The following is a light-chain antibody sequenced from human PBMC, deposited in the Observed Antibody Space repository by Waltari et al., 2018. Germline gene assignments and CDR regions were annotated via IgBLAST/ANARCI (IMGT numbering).Light chain of an antibody. CDR3: QQYYSTPYT. CDR1: QSILFTSNNKNY. V-gene: IGKV4-1*01. J-gene: IGKJ2*01. Sequence: DIMMTQSPASLAVSLGERATLSCKSSQSILFTSNNKNYLAWYQQRPGQPPKLLIYWASTRESGVPDRFSGSGSGTDFTLTISSLQTEDVAVYYCQQYYSTPYTFGQGTKLEI. CDR2: WAS.